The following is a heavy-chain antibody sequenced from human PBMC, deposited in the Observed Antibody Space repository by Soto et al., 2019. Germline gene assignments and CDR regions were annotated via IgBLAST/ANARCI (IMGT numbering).Heavy chain of an antibody. CDR2: LSGGSGAI. V-gene: IGHV3-23*01. J-gene: IGHJ4*02. CDR1: GFSLGPYG. CDR3: ARWNGFGDY. Sequence: QLLQSGGGLVQPGGSLRLSCAVSGFSLGPYGVTWVRQTPEKGLEWVTGLSGGSGAIFYADSVRGRFTISRDSSTAYLQMNSLGPEDTAVYFCARWNGFGDYWGQGSLVTVSS. D-gene: IGHD1-1*01.